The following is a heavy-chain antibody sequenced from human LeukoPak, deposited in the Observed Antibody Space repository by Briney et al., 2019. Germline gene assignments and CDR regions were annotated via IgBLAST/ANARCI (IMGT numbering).Heavy chain of an antibody. D-gene: IGHD6-6*01. CDR1: GGTFSSYA. J-gene: IGHJ6*03. CDR3: ARNEYSSFTAYYYYMDV. CDR2: IIPIFGTA. V-gene: IGHV1-69*13. Sequence: SVKVSCKASGGTFSSYAISWVRQAPGQGLEWMGGIIPIFGTANYAQKFQGRVTITADESTSTAYMELSSLRSEDTAVYYCARNEYSSFTAYYYYMDVWGKGTAVTVSS.